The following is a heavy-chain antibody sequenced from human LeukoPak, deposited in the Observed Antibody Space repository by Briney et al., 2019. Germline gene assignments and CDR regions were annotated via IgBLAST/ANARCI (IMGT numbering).Heavy chain of an antibody. CDR2: ISTGGSPI. J-gene: IGHJ4*02. CDR1: KFTFSTYS. Sequence: GGSLRLSCAASKFTFSTYSMNWVRQAPGKGLEWVSYISTGGSPIYYADSVKGRFTISRDNAKNSLYLQMSSLRAEDTAVHYCAQTSGYWGQGTLVTVSS. V-gene: IGHV3-48*01. CDR3: AQTSGY.